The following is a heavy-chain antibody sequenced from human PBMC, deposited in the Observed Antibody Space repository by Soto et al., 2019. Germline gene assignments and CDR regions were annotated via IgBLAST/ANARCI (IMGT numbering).Heavy chain of an antibody. Sequence: GESLKISCKGSGYSFTSYWISWVRQMPGKGLEWMGRIDPSDSYTNYSPSFQGHVTISADKSISTAYLQWSSLKASDTAMYYCARHTGRYFDWLLTPGYFDYWGQGTLVTVS. V-gene: IGHV5-10-1*01. CDR3: ARHTGRYFDWLLTPGYFDY. CDR1: GYSFTSYW. J-gene: IGHJ4*02. D-gene: IGHD3-9*01. CDR2: IDPSDSYT.